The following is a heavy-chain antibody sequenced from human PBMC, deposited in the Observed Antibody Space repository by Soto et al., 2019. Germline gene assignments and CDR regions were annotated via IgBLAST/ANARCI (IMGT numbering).Heavy chain of an antibody. J-gene: IGHJ5*02. Sequence: LSLTRTVAGDSRSSGDYYLTWIRQPPGKGLEWVGHIYFSGRTNYIPSLESRVTISLDTSKNQFSLKLTSVTAADTAVYYCARVPSDTYMIYWSDPWGQGPLGTVSS. D-gene: IGHD3-16*01. CDR2: IYFSGRT. CDR1: GDSRSSGDYY. CDR3: ARVPSDTYMIYWSDP. V-gene: IGHV4-61*08.